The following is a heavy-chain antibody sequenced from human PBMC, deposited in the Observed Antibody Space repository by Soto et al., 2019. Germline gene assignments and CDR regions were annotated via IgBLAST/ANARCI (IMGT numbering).Heavy chain of an antibody. J-gene: IGHJ4*02. V-gene: IGHV3-21*01. CDR2: ISSSSSYI. Sequence: EVQLVESGGGLVKPGGSLRLSCAASGFTFSSYSMNWVRQAPGKGLEWVSSISSSSSYIYYADSVKGRFTISRDNAXNXXYLQMNSLSAEDTAVYYCARVPSRGSCLKPCNFDYWGQGTLVTVSS. CDR1: GFTFSSYS. CDR3: ARVPSRGSCLKPCNFDY. D-gene: IGHD2-15*01.